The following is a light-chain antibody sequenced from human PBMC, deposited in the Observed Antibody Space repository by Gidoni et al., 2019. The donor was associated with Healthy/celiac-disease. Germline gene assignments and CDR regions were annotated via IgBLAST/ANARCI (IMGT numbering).Light chain of an antibody. CDR2: EVS. V-gene: IGLV2-14*01. CDR1: SSDVGGYNS. Sequence: QSALTQPASVSGSPGQSIPISCTGTSSDVGGYNSVSWYQQHPGKAPKLMIYEVSNRPSGVSNRFSGSKSGNTASLTISGLQAEDEADYYCSSYTSSSDVVFGGGTKLTVL. J-gene: IGLJ2*01. CDR3: SSYTSSSDVV.